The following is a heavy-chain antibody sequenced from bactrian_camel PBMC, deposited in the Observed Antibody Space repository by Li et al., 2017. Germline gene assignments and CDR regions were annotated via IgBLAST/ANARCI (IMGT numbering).Heavy chain of an antibody. CDR3: APDAGQSRCSAGFCYCA. V-gene: IGHV3-3*01. CDR2: LWARGDRT. Sequence: VQLVESGGGAVQAGGSLRLSCVASGSSGYMAWFRLAPGKKRGGVAVLWARGDRTYYADSVKGRFTISQDNAKNTVYLQMNSLKPEDTAVYYRAPDAGQSRCSAGFCYCAWGEGTQVTVS. CDR1: GSSGY. D-gene: IGHD2*01. J-gene: IGHJ4*01.